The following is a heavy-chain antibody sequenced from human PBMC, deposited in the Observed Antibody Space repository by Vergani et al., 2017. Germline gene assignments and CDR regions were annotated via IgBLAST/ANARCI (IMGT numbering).Heavy chain of an antibody. CDR3: ATSWGAHYDYVWGSYRYTGVDY. J-gene: IGHJ4*02. CDR2: IYSGGRT. CDR1: GFTVSSNY. Sequence: EVQLVESGGGLIQPGGSLRLSCAASGFTVSSNYMSWVRQAPGKGLERVSVIYSGGRTYYADSVKGRFTISRDNSKNTLSLQMNSLGAEDTAVYYCATSWGAHYDYVWGSYRYTGVDYWGQGTLVTVSS. D-gene: IGHD3-16*02. V-gene: IGHV3-53*01.